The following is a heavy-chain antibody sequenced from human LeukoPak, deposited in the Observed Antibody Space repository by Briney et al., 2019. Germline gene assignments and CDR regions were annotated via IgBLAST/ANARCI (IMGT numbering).Heavy chain of an antibody. V-gene: IGHV3-30-3*01. J-gene: IGHJ4*02. CDR1: GFTFSSYA. CDR3: TKEGGIQLPPRYYFDY. D-gene: IGHD5-18*01. Sequence: PGRSLRLSCAASGFTFSSYAMHWVRQAPGKGLEWVAVISYDGSNKYYADSVKGRFTISRDNSNNTLYLQMNSLRAEDTAVYYCTKEGGIQLPPRYYFDYWGQGTLVTVSS. CDR2: ISYDGSNK.